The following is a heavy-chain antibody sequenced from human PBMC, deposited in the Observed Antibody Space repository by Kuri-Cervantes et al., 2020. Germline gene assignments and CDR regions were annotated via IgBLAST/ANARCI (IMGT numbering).Heavy chain of an antibody. J-gene: IGHJ6*02. CDR3: VGGSGHSYAPEGLDV. D-gene: IGHD5-18*01. CDR2: ISYDGSNK. CDR1: GFTFSSYG. V-gene: IGHV3-33*05. Sequence: GGSLRLSCAASGFTFSSYGMHWVRQAPGKGLEWVAVISYDGSNKYYADSVKGRFTISRDNSKNTLYLQMNSLRAGDTAVYYCVGGSGHSYAPEGLDVWGQGTTVTVSS.